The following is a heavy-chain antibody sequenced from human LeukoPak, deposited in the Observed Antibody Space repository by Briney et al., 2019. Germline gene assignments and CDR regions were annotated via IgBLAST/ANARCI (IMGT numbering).Heavy chain of an antibody. CDR1: GGSISSGGYS. Sequence: SETLSLTCAVSGGSISSGGYSWSWIRQPPGKGLEWIGYIYYSGSTYYNPSLKSRVTISVDTSKNQFSLKLGSVTAADTAVYYCARGYNWNGLAFYYYYYMDVWGKGTTVTVSS. J-gene: IGHJ6*03. D-gene: IGHD1-20*01. CDR3: ARGYNWNGLAFYYYYYMDV. CDR2: IYYSGST. V-gene: IGHV4-30-4*07.